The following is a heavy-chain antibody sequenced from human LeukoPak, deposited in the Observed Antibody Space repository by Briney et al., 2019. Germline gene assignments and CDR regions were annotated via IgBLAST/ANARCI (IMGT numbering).Heavy chain of an antibody. CDR2: IYYSGST. J-gene: IGHJ3*02. CDR3: AREPDLNTAMVGTHDAFDI. V-gene: IGHV4-59*11. CDR1: GGSISNHY. D-gene: IGHD5-18*01. Sequence: SETLSLTCTVSGGSISNHYWSWIRQPPGKGLEWIGYIYYSGSTNYNPSLKSRVTISVDTSKNQFSLKLSSVTAADTAVYYCAREPDLNTAMVGTHDAFDIWGQGTMVTVSS.